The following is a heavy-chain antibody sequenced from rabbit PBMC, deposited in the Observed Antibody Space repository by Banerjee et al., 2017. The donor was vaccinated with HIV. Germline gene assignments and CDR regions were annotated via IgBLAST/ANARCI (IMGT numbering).Heavy chain of an antibody. Sequence: QEQLEESGGGLVQPEGSLTLTCKASGLDFSSSYWICWVRQAPGKGLEWIACIYVGSGGGTKYASWAKGRFTISKTSSTTVTLQMTSLTVADTATYFCARGGEGGYGYLDLWGPGTLVTVS. J-gene: IGHJ4*01. CDR1: GLDFSSSYW. D-gene: IGHD5-1*01. CDR3: ARGGEGGYGYLDL. CDR2: IYVGSGGGT. V-gene: IGHV1S45*01.